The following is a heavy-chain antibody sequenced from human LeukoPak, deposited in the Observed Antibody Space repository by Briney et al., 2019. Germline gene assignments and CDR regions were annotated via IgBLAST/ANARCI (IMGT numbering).Heavy chain of an antibody. CDR1: GYSFTNYW. V-gene: IGHV5-51*01. D-gene: IGHD3-10*01. J-gene: IGHJ4*02. CDR2: IYPGDSDT. CDR3: ARPGHYGSGSYYHFDY. Sequence: GESLKISCKGSGYSFTNYWIGWVRQMPGKGLEWMGIIYPGDSDTRYSPSFQGQVTISADKSISTAYLQWSSLKASDTAMYYCARPGHYGSGSYYHFDYWGQGTLVTVSS.